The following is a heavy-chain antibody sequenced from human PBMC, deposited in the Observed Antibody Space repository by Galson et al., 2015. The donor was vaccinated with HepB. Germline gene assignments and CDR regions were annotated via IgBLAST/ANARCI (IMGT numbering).Heavy chain of an antibody. CDR3: AADFWSGYHFDN. D-gene: IGHD3-3*01. J-gene: IGHJ4*02. CDR1: GFTFSNSA. V-gene: IGHV3-23*01. Sequence: SLRLSCAASGFTFSNSAMNWVRQAPGKGLEWLSVITATGSTTYYADSVKGRFTISRDISKNMLCLQMNDLSVEDTAVYYCAADFWSGYHFDNWGQGTLVTVSS. CDR2: ITATGSTT.